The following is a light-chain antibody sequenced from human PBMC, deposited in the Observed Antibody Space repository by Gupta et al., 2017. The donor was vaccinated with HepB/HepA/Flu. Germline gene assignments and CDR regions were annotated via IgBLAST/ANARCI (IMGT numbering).Light chain of an antibody. V-gene: IGLV7-46*01. Sequence: QAVVTQEPSLTVSPGGTVTLTCGSSTGAVTSGHDPYWFQQKPGQAPMTLMYGASNKHSWTPARFSGSLLAGNAALTLSDAQPEAESYYYCLLSYRGAQVFGGGTKLNVL. CDR3: LLSYRGAQV. CDR1: TGAVTSGHD. J-gene: IGLJ3*02. CDR2: GAS.